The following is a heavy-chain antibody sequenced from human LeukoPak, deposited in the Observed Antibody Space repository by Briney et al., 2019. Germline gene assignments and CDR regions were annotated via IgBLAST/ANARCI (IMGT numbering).Heavy chain of an antibody. CDR1: GFTFSRYS. J-gene: IGHJ4*02. CDR3: AKEGLLGGYYFDL. D-gene: IGHD6-25*01. Sequence: GRSLRLSCAASGFTFSRYSMGWVRQAPGGGLHWVSTSGRRGDTTFYADSVQGRFTISRDNSKDTVYLQMNSLEAEDTAVYYCAKEGLLGGYYFDLWGQGILVTVSS. CDR2: SGRRGDTT. V-gene: IGHV3-23*01.